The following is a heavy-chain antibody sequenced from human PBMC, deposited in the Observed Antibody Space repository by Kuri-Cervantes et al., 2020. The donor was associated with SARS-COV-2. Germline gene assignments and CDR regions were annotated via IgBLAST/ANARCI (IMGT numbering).Heavy chain of an antibody. CDR2: INPNSGGT. D-gene: IGHD1-26*01. CDR3: AREGLGATPLDY. J-gene: IGHJ4*02. Sequence: ASVKVSCKASGYTFTSYYMHWVRQAPGQGLEWMGWINPNSGGTNYAQKFQGRVTMTRDTSISTAYMELSRLRSDDTAVYYCAREGLGATPLDYWGQGTLVTVSS. V-gene: IGHV1-2*02. CDR1: GYTFTSYY.